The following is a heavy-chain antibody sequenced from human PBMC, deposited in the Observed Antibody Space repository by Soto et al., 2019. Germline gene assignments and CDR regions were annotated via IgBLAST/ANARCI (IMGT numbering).Heavy chain of an antibody. CDR3: AHKSYYDSSGYYETPFDY. V-gene: IGHV2-5*02. Sequence: QITLKESSPTLVKPTQTLTLTCTFSGFSLSTSGVGVGWIRQPPGKALEWLALIYWDDDKRYSPSLKSRLTITKDTSKNQVVLTMTNMDPVDTATYYCAHKSYYDSSGYYETPFDYWGQGTLVTVSS. CDR1: GFSLSTSGVG. CDR2: IYWDDDK. D-gene: IGHD3-22*01. J-gene: IGHJ4*02.